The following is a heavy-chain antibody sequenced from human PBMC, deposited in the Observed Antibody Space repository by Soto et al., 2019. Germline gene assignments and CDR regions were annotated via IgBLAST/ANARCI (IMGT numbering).Heavy chain of an antibody. V-gene: IGHV3-13*05. D-gene: IGHD2-2*02. J-gene: IGHJ6*02. CDR1: GFTFSNFD. Sequence: GESLKISCATSGFTFSNFDMHWVRQVPGKGLEWVSAIGAARDPYYLGSVKGRFTISRESAKNSVYLQMNDLRAGDSAVYYCARAYTGRLPRRADYYYAMDVWGQGTTVTVSS. CDR3: ARAYTGRLPRRADYYYAMDV. CDR2: IGAARDP.